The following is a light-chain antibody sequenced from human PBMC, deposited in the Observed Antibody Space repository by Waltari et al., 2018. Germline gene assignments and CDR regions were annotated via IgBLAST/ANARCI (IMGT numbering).Light chain of an antibody. Sequence: QSALTQPASVSGSPGQSINISCSGTSSDIGGYDYVSWYQQYPGIAPKLIIYDVTNRPSVVSHRFSGSMSGSAPSLTISGLQAADEAHYYCTSYTRKHTWFFGGGTKVTVL. CDR1: SSDIGGYDY. CDR2: DVT. V-gene: IGLV2-14*03. CDR3: TSYTRKHTWF. J-gene: IGLJ3*02.